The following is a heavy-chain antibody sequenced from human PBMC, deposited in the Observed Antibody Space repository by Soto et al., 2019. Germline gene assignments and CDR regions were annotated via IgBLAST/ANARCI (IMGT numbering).Heavy chain of an antibody. Sequence: PSETLSLTCTISGGPMSTYYSTWFRQPPGQGLEWIGYMDYSGNPNYNPSLKSRVIISVDRSKNQFSLKLSSVTAADTAVYYCARETYGDYVGYFDPWGQGTLVTVSS. V-gene: IGHV4-59*12. J-gene: IGHJ5*02. D-gene: IGHD4-17*01. CDR3: ARETYGDYVGYFDP. CDR2: MDYSGNP. CDR1: GGPMSTYY.